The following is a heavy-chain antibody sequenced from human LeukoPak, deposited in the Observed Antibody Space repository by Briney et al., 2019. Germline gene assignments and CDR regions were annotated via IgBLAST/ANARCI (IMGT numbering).Heavy chain of an antibody. Sequence: PGGSLRLSCAASGFAFSNAWMSWVRQAPGKGLEWVGRIKSKTDGGTTDYAAPVKGRFTISRDDSKNTLYLQMNSLKTEDTAVYYCTTALTLRTYYDILTGPPYYYYMDVWGKGTTVTVSS. CDR3: TTALTLRTYYDILTGPPYYYYMDV. D-gene: IGHD3-9*01. V-gene: IGHV3-15*01. CDR1: GFAFSNAW. CDR2: IKSKTDGGTT. J-gene: IGHJ6*03.